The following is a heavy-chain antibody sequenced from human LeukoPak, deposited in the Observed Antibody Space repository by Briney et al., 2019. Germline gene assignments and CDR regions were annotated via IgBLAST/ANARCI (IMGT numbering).Heavy chain of an antibody. J-gene: IGHJ4*02. CDR3: ANGYSSGWYRN. Sequence: PSETLSLTCTVSGYSISSGYYWGWIRQPPGKGLEWIGSTHHSGTTYYNPSLKSRVTISVDTSKDQFSLKLSSVTAADTAVYYCANGYSSGWYRNWGQGTLVTVSS. CDR1: GYSISSGYY. CDR2: THHSGTT. V-gene: IGHV4-38-2*02. D-gene: IGHD6-19*01.